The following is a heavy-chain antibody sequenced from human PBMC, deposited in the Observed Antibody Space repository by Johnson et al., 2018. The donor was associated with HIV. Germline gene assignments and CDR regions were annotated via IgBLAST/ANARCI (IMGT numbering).Heavy chain of an antibody. V-gene: IGHV3-11*04. J-gene: IGHJ3*02. Sequence: QVQLVESGGGVVQPGRSLRLSCAASGFTFSDYYMSWIRQAPGRGLEWVSYISSSGSTIYYADPEKGRFTSSRDNAKTSLYLQMNSLRAEDTAVYYCARDPSAGEQLDDAFDIWGQGTMVTVSS. CDR1: GFTFSDYY. CDR2: ISSSGSTI. CDR3: ARDPSAGEQLDDAFDI. D-gene: IGHD6-6*01.